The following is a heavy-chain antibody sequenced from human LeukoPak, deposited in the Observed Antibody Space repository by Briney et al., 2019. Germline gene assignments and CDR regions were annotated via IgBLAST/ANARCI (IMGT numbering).Heavy chain of an antibody. CDR2: IYHNGST. D-gene: IGHD5-24*01. V-gene: IGHV4-4*02. CDR3: ARGGPDVEMATTIDY. CDR1: SDSISSSNW. Sequence: SGTLSLTCAVSSDSISSSNWWRWVRQPPGKGLQWIGEIYHNGSTNYNPSLKSRVTISVDKAKNQFSLKLSSVTAADTAVYYCARGGPDVEMATTIDYWGQGTLVTVSS. J-gene: IGHJ4*02.